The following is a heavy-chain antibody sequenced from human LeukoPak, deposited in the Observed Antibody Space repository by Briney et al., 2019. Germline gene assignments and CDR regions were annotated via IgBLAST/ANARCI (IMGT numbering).Heavy chain of an antibody. CDR1: GGSISSGSYY. J-gene: IGHJ3*01. CDR2: IYTSGST. V-gene: IGHV4-61*02. Sequence: SETLSLTCTVSGGSISSGSYYWRWIRQPAGRGLEWIGRIYTSGSTNYNPSLKSRVTISVDTSKNQFSLKLSSVTAADTALYYCARGFDGANAFDLWGQGTLVTVSS. CDR3: ARGFDGANAFDL.